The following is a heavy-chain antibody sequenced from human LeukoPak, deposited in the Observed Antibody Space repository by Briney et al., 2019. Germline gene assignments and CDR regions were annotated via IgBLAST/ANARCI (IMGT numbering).Heavy chain of an antibody. J-gene: IGHJ4*02. Sequence: SETLSLTCTVSGGSISSGSYYWSWIRQPAGKGLEWIGRIYTSGSTNYNPSLKSRVTISVDTSKNQFSLKLSSVTAADTAVYYRASGYYYGSGSYYNLDYWGQGTLVTVSS. V-gene: IGHV4-61*02. CDR3: ASGYYYGSGSYYNLDY. D-gene: IGHD3-10*01. CDR2: IYTSGST. CDR1: GGSISSGSYY.